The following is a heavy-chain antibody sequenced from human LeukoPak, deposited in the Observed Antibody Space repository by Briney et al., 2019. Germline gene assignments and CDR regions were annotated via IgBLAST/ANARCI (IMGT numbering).Heavy chain of an antibody. J-gene: IGHJ5*02. D-gene: IGHD2-2*01. CDR2: INPNSGGT. Sequence: GASVKVSCKASGYTFTGYYMHWVRQAPGQGLEWMGWINPNSGGTNFAQKFQGRVTMTRDTSISTAYMELSRLRSDDTAVYYCARDQSSCSSTSCPNWFDPWGQGTLVTVSS. CDR3: ARDQSSCSSTSCPNWFDP. CDR1: GYTFTGYY. V-gene: IGHV1-2*02.